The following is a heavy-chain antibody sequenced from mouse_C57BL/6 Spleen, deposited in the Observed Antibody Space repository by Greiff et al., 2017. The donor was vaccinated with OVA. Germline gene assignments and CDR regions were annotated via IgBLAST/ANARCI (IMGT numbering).Heavy chain of an antibody. Sequence: EVQLQQSGTVLARPGASVKMSCKTSGYTFTSYWMHWVKQRPGPGLEWIGAIYPGNSDTSYNQKFKGKAKLTAVTSASTAYMELSSLTNADSAVYYCTRWDTTEWYFDGWGTGTTVTVSS. CDR1: GYTFTSYW. CDR3: TRWDTTEWYFDG. V-gene: IGHV1-5*01. J-gene: IGHJ1*03. D-gene: IGHD1-1*01. CDR2: IYPGNSDT.